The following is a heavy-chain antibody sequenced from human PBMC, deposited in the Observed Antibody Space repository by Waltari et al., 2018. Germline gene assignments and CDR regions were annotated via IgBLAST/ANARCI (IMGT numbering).Heavy chain of an antibody. CDR3: ARGGGRTTVVDWYFDL. CDR1: GGTFSSYA. D-gene: IGHD4-17*01. Sequence: QVQLVQSGAEVKKPGSSVKVSCKASGGTFSSYAISWVRQAPGQGLEWMGGIIPIVGTANYAQKFQGRVTITADKSTSTAYMELSSLRSEDTAVYYCARGGGRTTVVDWYFDLWGRGTLVTVSS. CDR2: IIPIVGTA. J-gene: IGHJ2*01. V-gene: IGHV1-69*14.